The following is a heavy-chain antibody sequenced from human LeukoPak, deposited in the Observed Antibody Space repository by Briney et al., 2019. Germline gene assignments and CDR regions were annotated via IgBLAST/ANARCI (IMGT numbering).Heavy chain of an antibody. Sequence: GGSLRLSCAASGFTFSSYWMSWVRQAPGKGLEWVANIKQDGSEKYYVDSVKGRFTISRDNAKNSLYLQMNSLRAEDTAVYYCAKDQRDYHDSSGYYHDYWGQGTLVTVSS. J-gene: IGHJ4*02. V-gene: IGHV3-7*03. CDR3: AKDQRDYHDSSGYYHDY. CDR1: GFTFSSYW. D-gene: IGHD3-22*01. CDR2: IKQDGSEK.